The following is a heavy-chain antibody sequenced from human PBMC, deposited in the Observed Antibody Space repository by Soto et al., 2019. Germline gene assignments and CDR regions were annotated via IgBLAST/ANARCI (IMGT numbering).Heavy chain of an antibody. J-gene: IGHJ4*02. CDR1: GGSISNYY. CDR3: ARQLGYCSGGNCYFDY. CDR2: IYSSGST. Sequence: SETLSLTCTVSGGSISNYYWSWIRQPPGKGLEWIGYIYSSGSTNYSPSLTSRVTMSVDTSKSQFSLKLSSVTATDTAVYYCARQLGYCSGGNCYFDYWGPGTLVTVSS. D-gene: IGHD2-15*01. V-gene: IGHV4-59*08.